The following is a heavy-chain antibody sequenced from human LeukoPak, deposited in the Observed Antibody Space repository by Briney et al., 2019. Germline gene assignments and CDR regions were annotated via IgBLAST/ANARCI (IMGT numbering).Heavy chain of an antibody. CDR1: GFTFSSCD. J-gene: IGHJ4*02. CDR3: AKFGHGFDY. CDR2: ISGSGDST. V-gene: IGHV3-23*01. Sequence: GGSLRLSCAASGFTFSSCDMTWVRQAPGKGLEWVSAISGSGDSTYYGDSVKGRFTISRDNSKNTMYLQMNSLRAEDTAVYYCAKFGHGFDYWGQGTLVTVSS. D-gene: IGHD3-10*01.